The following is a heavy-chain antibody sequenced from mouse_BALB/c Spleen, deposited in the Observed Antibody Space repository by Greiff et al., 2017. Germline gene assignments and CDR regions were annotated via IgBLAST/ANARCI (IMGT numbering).Heavy chain of an antibody. CDR1: GFTFSDYY. CDR2: ISDGGSYT. D-gene: IGHD1-1*01. J-gene: IGHJ4*01. CDR3: ARAHYYGSSYGAMDY. V-gene: IGHV5-4*02. Sequence: EVKLEESGGGLVKPGGSLKLSCAASGFTFSDYYMYWVRQTPEKRLEWVATISDGGSYTYYPDSVKGRFTISRDNAKNNLYLQMSSLKSEDTAMYYCARAHYYGSSYGAMDYWGQGTSVTVSS.